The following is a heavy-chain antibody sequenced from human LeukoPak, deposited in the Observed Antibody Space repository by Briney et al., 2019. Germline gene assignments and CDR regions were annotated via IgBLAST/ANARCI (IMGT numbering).Heavy chain of an antibody. CDR1: GFTFSDYY. Sequence: SGGSLRLSCAASGFTFSDYYMSWIRQAPGKGLEGVSYISHSGRTMYYADSVKGRFTISRDNAKNSLYLQMNSLRAGDTAVYYCARDSIVRGNIGNDMDVWGKGTTVTVSS. J-gene: IGHJ6*03. CDR3: ARDSIVRGNIGNDMDV. V-gene: IGHV3-11*01. D-gene: IGHD2-8*01. CDR2: ISHSGRTM.